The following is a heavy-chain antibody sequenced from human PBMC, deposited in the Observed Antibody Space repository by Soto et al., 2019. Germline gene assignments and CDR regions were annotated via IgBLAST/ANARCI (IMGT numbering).Heavy chain of an antibody. V-gene: IGHV1-18*01. Sequence: QVQLVQSGAEVKKPGASVKVSCRASGYIFSGYGINWVRQVPGQGLEWMGWISPYNGNKNYAQKFQGRVTMTTDTSTSTGSMEVRSLRSDDTAVYYCVRDLDGSGSYYTDYWGQGSLVTVSS. CDR3: VRDLDGSGSYYTDY. D-gene: IGHD3-10*01. CDR1: GYIFSGYG. CDR2: ISPYNGNK. J-gene: IGHJ4*02.